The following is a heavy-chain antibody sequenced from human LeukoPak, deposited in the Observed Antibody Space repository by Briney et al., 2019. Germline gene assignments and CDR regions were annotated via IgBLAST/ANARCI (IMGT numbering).Heavy chain of an antibody. V-gene: IGHV1-46*01. CDR3: VREGVRYFDF. CDR1: GYTSTSNY. Sequence: ASVKVSCKASGYTSTSNYMHWVRQAPGQGLEWMGLINSSGGGTIYAQKFQGRVTMTRDTSTSTAYMELSSLRSEDTAVYYCVREGVRYFDFWGQGTLVTVSS. J-gene: IGHJ4*02. CDR2: INSSGGGT. D-gene: IGHD3-10*01.